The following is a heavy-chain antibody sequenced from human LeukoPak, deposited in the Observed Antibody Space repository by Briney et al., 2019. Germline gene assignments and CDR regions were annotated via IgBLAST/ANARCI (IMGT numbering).Heavy chain of an antibody. V-gene: IGHV3-21*01. CDR1: GFTFSTYN. D-gene: IGHD3-10*01. CDR3: ARDYYDSGSYPICFDP. CDR2: ISSSSSYI. Sequence: GGSLRLSCTASGFTFSTYNMNWVRQAPGKGLEWVSCISSSSSYIYYADSVKGRFTISRDNGKNSLYLQMNSLRAEDTAVYYCARDYYDSGSYPICFDPWGQGTLVTVSP. J-gene: IGHJ5*02.